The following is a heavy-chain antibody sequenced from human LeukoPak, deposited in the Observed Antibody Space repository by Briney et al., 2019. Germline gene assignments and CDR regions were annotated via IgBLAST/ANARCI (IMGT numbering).Heavy chain of an antibody. J-gene: IGHJ4*02. V-gene: IGHV4-38-2*02. Sequence: SETLSLTWTVSGYSISSGYYWGWIRQPPGKGLEWIGSIYHSGSTYYNPSLKSRVTISVGTSKNQFSLKLSSVTAADTAVYYCARLPYGSGSYLYWGQGTLVTVSS. CDR1: GYSISSGYY. CDR2: IYHSGST. D-gene: IGHD3-10*01. CDR3: ARLPYGSGSYLY.